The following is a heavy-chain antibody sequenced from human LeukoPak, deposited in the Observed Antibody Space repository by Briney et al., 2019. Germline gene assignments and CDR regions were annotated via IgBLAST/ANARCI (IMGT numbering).Heavy chain of an antibody. V-gene: IGHV4-34*01. J-gene: IGHJ4*02. D-gene: IGHD6-19*01. CDR2: INHSGST. CDR3: ASRIAVADTYYFDY. Sequence: NTSETLSLACAVYGGSFSGYYWSWIRQPPGKGLEWIGEINHSGSTNYNPSLKSRVTISVDTSKNQFSLKLSSVTAADTAVFYCASRIAVADTYYFDYWGQGTLVTVSS. CDR1: GGSFSGYY.